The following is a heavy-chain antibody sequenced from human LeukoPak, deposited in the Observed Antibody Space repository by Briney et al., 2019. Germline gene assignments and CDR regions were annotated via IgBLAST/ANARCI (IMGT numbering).Heavy chain of an antibody. Sequence: SETLSLTCTVSGYSISSGYYWGWIRQPPGKGLEWIGSIYHSGSTYYNPSLKSRVTISVDTSKNQFSLKLSSVTAADTAVYYCARDGGFGVHDYWGQGTLVTVSS. D-gene: IGHD3-10*01. J-gene: IGHJ4*02. V-gene: IGHV4-38-2*02. CDR2: IYHSGST. CDR3: ARDGGFGVHDY. CDR1: GYSISSGYY.